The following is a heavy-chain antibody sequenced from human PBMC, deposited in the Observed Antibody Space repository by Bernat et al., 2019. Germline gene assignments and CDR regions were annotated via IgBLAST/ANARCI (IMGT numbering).Heavy chain of an antibody. Sequence: QLQLQESGPGLVKPSETLSLTCTVSGGSITSSSYYWGWCRQPPGKGLEWIGSINYSGSTYYNKSHKSRVTISGDTTSNPFSLELRSGTAADPAVYYCASPTVYESSGYYFDSWGQGTLVTVSS. D-gene: IGHD3-22*01. V-gene: IGHV4-39*01. J-gene: IGHJ4*02. CDR2: INYSGST. CDR3: ASPTVYESSGYYFDS. CDR1: GGSITSSSYY.